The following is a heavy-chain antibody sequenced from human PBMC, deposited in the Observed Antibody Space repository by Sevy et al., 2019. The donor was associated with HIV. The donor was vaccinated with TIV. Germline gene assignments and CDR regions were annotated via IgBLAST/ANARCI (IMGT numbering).Heavy chain of an antibody. CDR1: GFTFSSFA. D-gene: IGHD6-13*01. Sequence: GGSLRLSCAASGFTFSSFAMGWVRQAPGKGLDWISVISGTGDYTYYAHSVKGRFTISRDNSKNTLFLQMNSLRAEDTAIFYCAKKMGGGSGMAFLVDYWGQGILVTVSS. CDR3: AKKMGGGSGMAFLVDY. V-gene: IGHV3-23*01. J-gene: IGHJ4*02. CDR2: ISGTGDYT.